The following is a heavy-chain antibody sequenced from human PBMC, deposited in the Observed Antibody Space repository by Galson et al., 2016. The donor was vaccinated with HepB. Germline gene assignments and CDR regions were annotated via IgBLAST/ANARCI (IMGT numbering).Heavy chain of an antibody. J-gene: IGHJ4*02. CDR2: ISYDDGSSK. V-gene: IGHV3-30-3*01. CDR1: GFPLRSYA. CDR3: ARAQIPGYCSGGGCFGKDY. D-gene: IGHD2-15*01. Sequence: SLRLSCAASGFPLRSYAMHWVRQAPGKGLQWVATISYDDGSSKYYADSVKGRFTISRDNSKNTLYLQMNSLRAEDTALYYCARAQIPGYCSGGGCFGKDYWGQETLVTVSS.